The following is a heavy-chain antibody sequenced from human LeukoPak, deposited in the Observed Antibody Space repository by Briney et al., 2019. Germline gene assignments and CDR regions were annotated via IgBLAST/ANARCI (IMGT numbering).Heavy chain of an antibody. CDR2: IFSADSDT. J-gene: IGHJ6*02. CDR1: GYTFIDYW. V-gene: IGHV5-51*01. D-gene: IGHD2-8*02. Sequence: GESLKISCQDSGYTFIDYWIGWVRQVPGKGLEWMGIIFSADSDTKYSPSFQGQVTISVDRSTSTAYLQWSSLKASDTAIYYCARHGLEGCTGGRCFQSFHYYGMDVWGQGTAVTVSS. CDR3: ARHGLEGCTGGRCFQSFHYYGMDV.